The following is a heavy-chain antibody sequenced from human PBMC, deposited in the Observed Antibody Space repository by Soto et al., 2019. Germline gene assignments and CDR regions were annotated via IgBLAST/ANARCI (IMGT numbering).Heavy chain of an antibody. CDR2: IYWDDDK. CDR3: AHLVVAGLTYYFAY. Sequence: QITLKESGPTLVKPTQTLTLTCTFSGFSLSTSAVGVGWIRQPPGKALEWLAFIYWDDDKRYSPSLKISLTITKDTSKHQVVLTRTNMDTVDTATYCCAHLVVAGLTYYFAYWGQGTLVTVSS. D-gene: IGHD2-15*01. CDR1: GFSLSTSAVG. J-gene: IGHJ4*02. V-gene: IGHV2-5*02.